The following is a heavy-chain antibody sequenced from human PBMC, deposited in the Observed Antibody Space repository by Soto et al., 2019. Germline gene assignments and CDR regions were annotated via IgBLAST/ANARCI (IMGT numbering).Heavy chain of an antibody. D-gene: IGHD3-22*01. J-gene: IGHJ4*02. Sequence: QVQVAQSGAEVKKPGASVKVSCKASGYTFTNFYIHWVRQAPGQGLEWMGIINPSGGSTTYAQKLLGRVTRTRDTSTSKVYMELSSLRSEDTAVYYCARADYYGSSGYHLDYWGQGTLVTVSS. V-gene: IGHV1-46*04. CDR3: ARADYYGSSGYHLDY. CDR1: GYTFTNFY. CDR2: INPSGGST.